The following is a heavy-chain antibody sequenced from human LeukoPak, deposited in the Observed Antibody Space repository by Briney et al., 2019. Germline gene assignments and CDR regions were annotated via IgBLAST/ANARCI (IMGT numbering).Heavy chain of an antibody. J-gene: IGHJ6*03. CDR3: ARGVGYSYGYIDYYMDV. CDR1: GGTFISYA. V-gene: IGHV1-69*05. Sequence: ASXKVSCKASGGTFISYAISWVGQASGQGLEWMGGIIPIFGTANYAQKFQRRVTITTDESTSTAYMELSSLRSEDTAVYYCARGVGYSYGYIDYYMDVWGKGTTVTVSS. CDR2: IIPIFGTA. D-gene: IGHD5-18*01.